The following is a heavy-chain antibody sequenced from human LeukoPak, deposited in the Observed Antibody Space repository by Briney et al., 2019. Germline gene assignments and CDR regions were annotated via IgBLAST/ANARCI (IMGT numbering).Heavy chain of an antibody. D-gene: IGHD5-18*01. CDR2: IYYSGST. J-gene: IGHJ4*02. V-gene: IGHV4-31*03. Sequence: SSETLSLTCTVSGGSISSGGYYWSWIRQHPGKGLEWIGYIYYSGSTYYNPSLKSRVTISVDTSKNQFSLKLSSVTAADTAVYYCAGMTDTAMGAVDYWGQGTLVTVSS. CDR1: GGSISSGGYY. CDR3: AGMTDTAMGAVDY.